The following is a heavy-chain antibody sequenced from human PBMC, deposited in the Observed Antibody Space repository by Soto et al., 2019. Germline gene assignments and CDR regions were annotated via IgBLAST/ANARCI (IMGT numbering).Heavy chain of an antibody. CDR1: DFSLTTSGGG. V-gene: IGHV2-5*02. J-gene: IGHJ6*02. CDR3: AQRRIHNAHSDRGILDD. D-gene: IGHD1-20*01. Sequence: CGPTLVNPTQTLTLTCTFSDFSLTTSGGGVCWIRQPPGNSLECLTLIYWDDDKLYSPSLRIRLTISKDASKHQVLLTMTKMQLVDRATYYFAQRRIHNAHSDRGILDDWGQGTTVTVSS. CDR2: IYWDDDK.